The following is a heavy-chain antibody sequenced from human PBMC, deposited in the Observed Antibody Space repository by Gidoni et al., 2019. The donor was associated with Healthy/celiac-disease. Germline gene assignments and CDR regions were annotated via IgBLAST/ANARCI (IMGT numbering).Heavy chain of an antibody. Sequence: QVQLVQSGAEVKKPGSSVKVSCKASGGTFSSYTISWVRQTPGQGLEWMGRIIPILGIANYAQKFQGRVTSPEDKTTSTAYMELSSLRSEDTAVYYWASQGGSAFDIWGQGTMVTVSS. CDR1: GGTFSSYT. D-gene: IGHD1-26*01. CDR2: IIPILGIA. J-gene: IGHJ3*02. CDR3: ASQGGSAFDI. V-gene: IGHV1-69*02.